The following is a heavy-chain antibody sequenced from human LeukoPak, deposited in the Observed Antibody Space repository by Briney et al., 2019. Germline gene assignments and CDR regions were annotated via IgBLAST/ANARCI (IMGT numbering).Heavy chain of an antibody. CDR3: ASLDTATGDDFDI. V-gene: IGHV1-69*06. J-gene: IGHJ3*02. CDR1: GGTFSSYA. Sequence: GASVKVSSKASGGTFSSYAISWVRQAPGQGLEWMGGIIPIFGTANYAQKFQGRVTTTADKSTSTAYMELSSLRSEDTAVYYCASLDTATGDDFDIWGQGTMVTVSS. D-gene: IGHD5-18*01. CDR2: IIPIFGTA.